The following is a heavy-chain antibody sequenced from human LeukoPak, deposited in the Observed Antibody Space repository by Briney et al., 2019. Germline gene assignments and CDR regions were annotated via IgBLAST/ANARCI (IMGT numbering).Heavy chain of an antibody. D-gene: IGHD6-19*01. CDR3: ARCPPDSGGWYCSYYFDY. Sequence: PGRSLRLSCAASGSTFSSYAMHWVRQAPGKGLEWVAVISYDGSNKYYADSVKGRFTISRDNSKNTLYLQMNSLRAEDTAVYYCARCPPDSGGWYCSYYFDYWGQGTLVTVSS. CDR1: GSTFSSYA. J-gene: IGHJ4*02. V-gene: IGHV3-30*14. CDR2: ISYDGSNK.